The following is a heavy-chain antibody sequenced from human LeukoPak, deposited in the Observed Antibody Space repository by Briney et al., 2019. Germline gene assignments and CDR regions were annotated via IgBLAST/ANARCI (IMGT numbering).Heavy chain of an antibody. J-gene: IGHJ4*02. Sequence: PSETLSLTCAVSGYSISSGYYWGWIRQPPGKGLEWIGCIYHSGSTYYNSSLKSRVTISVDTSKNQFSLKLSSVTAADTAVYYCARRALNFSYFDYWGQGTLVTVSS. CDR1: GYSISSGYY. V-gene: IGHV4-38-2*01. CDR3: ARRALNFSYFDY. CDR2: IYHSGST.